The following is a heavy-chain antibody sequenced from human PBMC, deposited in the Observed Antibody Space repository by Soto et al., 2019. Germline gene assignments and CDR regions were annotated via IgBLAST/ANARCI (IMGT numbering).Heavy chain of an antibody. Sequence: SENLSLTSDVSGDSIGSNDWWSWVRQPPGEGLAWIGEAYHNGLTDYNPSLRARATMSADMSKNQFSLRVTSVTDADTAIYYRGRDAGLPGEADRFEYWGQGALVNVSS. CDR2: AYHNGLT. CDR3: GRDAGLPGEADRFEY. V-gene: IGHV4-4*02. D-gene: IGHD6-13*01. CDR1: GDSIGSNDW. J-gene: IGHJ4*02.